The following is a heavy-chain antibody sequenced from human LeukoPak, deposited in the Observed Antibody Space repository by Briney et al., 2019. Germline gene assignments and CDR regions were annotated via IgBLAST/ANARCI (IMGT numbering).Heavy chain of an antibody. CDR1: GYTFTSYY. CDR2: INPSGGST. D-gene: IGHD1-26*01. Sequence: ASVKVSCKASGYTFTSYYMHWVRQAPGQGLEWMGIINPSGGSTSYAQKFQGRVTMTRDTSTSTVYMELSSLRSEDTAVYHCAREKSGSREISYFDYWGQGTLVTVSS. J-gene: IGHJ4*02. CDR3: AREKSGSREISYFDY. V-gene: IGHV1-46*01.